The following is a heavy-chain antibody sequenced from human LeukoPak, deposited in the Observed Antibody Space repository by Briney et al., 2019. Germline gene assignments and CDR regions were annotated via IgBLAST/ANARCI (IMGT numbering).Heavy chain of an antibody. V-gene: IGHV4-59*08. J-gene: IGHJ4*02. Sequence: SETLSLTCIVSGGSIDSNYWSWIRQPPGKGLEWIGHVYYSGSTNYNPSLTSRVTMSVDSSKSHFSLKLSSVTAADTAVYYCAKSYYYASGLDYWGQGTLVTVSS. CDR1: GGSIDSNY. CDR3: AKSYYYASGLDY. D-gene: IGHD3-10*01. CDR2: VYYSGST.